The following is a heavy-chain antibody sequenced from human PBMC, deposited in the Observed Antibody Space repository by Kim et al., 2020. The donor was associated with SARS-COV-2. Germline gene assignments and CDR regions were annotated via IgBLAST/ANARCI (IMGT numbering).Heavy chain of an antibody. V-gene: IGHV4-34*01. D-gene: IGHD3-10*01. Sequence: PSLKSRVTRSVDTSKTQFSLKLSSVTAADTAVYYCASGGDYYGSGSYYNYWGQGTLVTVSS. CDR3: ASGGDYYGSGSYYNY. J-gene: IGHJ4*02.